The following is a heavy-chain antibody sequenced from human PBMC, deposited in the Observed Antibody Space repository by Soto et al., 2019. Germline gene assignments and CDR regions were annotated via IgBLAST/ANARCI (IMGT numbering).Heavy chain of an antibody. CDR2: IIPIFGTA. V-gene: IGHV1-69*06. D-gene: IGHD1-26*01. CDR3: AGGGGLGATTGWD. Sequence: QVQLVQSGAEVKKPGSSVKVSCKASGGTFSSYAISWVRQAPGQGLEWMGGIIPIFGTANYAQKFQGRVTITAEIPRSTAYMELASLRFGDRAVYYCAGGGGLGATTGWDWGQGTLVTVSS. J-gene: IGHJ4*02. CDR1: GGTFSSYA.